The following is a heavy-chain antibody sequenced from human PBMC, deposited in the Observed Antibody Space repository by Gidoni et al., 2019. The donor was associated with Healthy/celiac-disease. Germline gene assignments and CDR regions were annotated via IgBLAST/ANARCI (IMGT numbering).Heavy chain of an antibody. CDR3: TRSLLMAAVAGTSHAFDI. CDR1: GFTFGDYA. V-gene: IGHV3-49*04. CDR2: IRSKAYGGTT. J-gene: IGHJ3*02. Sequence: EVQLVESGGGLVQPGRSLRLSCTASGFTFGDYAMSWVRQAPGKGLEWVGFIRSKAYGGTTEYAASVKGRFTISRDDSKSIAYLQMNSLKTEDTAVYYCTRSLLMAAVAGTSHAFDIWGQGTMVTVSS. D-gene: IGHD6-19*01.